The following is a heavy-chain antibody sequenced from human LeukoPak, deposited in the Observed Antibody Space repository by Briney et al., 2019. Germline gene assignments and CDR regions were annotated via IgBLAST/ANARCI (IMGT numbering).Heavy chain of an antibody. CDR1: GFTFSSYG. J-gene: IGHJ4*02. Sequence: PGGSLRLSCAASGFTFSSYGMHWVRQAPGKGLEWVAFIRYDGSNKYYADSVKGRFTISRDNSKNTLYLQMNSLRAEDTAVYYCARDQEELHSSTPFDYWGQGTLVTVSS. V-gene: IGHV3-30*02. CDR2: IRYDGSNK. CDR3: ARDQEELHSSTPFDY. D-gene: IGHD6-13*01.